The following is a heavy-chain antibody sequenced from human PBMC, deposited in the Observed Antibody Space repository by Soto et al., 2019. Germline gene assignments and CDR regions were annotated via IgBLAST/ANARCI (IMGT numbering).Heavy chain of an antibody. Sequence: ASVKVSCKVSGYTLTELSMHWVRQAPGKGLEWMGGFDPEDGETIYAQKFQGRVTMTEDTSTDTAYMELSSLRSEDTAVYYCATAAYYYDSSGLVVFDPWGQGTLVTVSS. CDR1: GYTLTELS. J-gene: IGHJ5*02. D-gene: IGHD3-22*01. V-gene: IGHV1-24*01. CDR2: FDPEDGET. CDR3: ATAAYYYDSSGLVVFDP.